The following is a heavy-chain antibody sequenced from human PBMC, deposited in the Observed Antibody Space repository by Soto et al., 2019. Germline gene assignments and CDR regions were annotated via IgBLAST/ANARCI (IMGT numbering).Heavy chain of an antibody. D-gene: IGHD3-16*01. J-gene: IGHJ4*02. V-gene: IGHV3-30*03. Sequence: AGGSLRLSCAASGFTFSNFGMQWVRQAPGKGLEWVASISYDGNIKYSADSVKGRFTISRDNSKNTLYLQMNSLRSEDTAVYYCARFGGAVTEAVNDYWDQGPLVTVS. CDR2: ISYDGNIK. CDR1: GFTFSNFG. CDR3: ARFGGAVTEAVNDY.